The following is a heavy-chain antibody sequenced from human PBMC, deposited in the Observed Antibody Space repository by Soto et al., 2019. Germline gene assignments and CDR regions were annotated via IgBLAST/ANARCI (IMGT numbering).Heavy chain of an antibody. CDR2: IIPSFGTA. J-gene: IGHJ5*02. D-gene: IGHD1-26*01. CDR1: GGTFSSYA. V-gene: IGHV1-69*06. CDR3: ARAPSGALYNWFDP. Sequence: QVQLVQSGAEVKKPGSSVKVSCKASGGTFSSYAISWVRQAPGQGLEWMGGIIPSFGTANYAQKFQGRVTSTADKSTSTAYRELSSLRSEDTDVYYCARAPSGALYNWFDPWGEGTLVTVSS.